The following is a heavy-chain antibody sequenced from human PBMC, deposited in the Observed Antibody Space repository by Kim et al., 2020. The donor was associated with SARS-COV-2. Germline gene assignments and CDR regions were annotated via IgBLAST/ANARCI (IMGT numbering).Heavy chain of an antibody. V-gene: IGHV3-21*01. CDR2: ISSSSSYI. CDR1: GFTFSSYS. CDR3: ARVWDTAMVFYYGMDV. D-gene: IGHD5-18*01. J-gene: IGHJ6*02. Sequence: GGSLRLSCAASGFTFSSYSMNWVRQAPGKGLEWVSSISSSSSYIYYADSVKGRFTISRDNAKNSLYLQMNSLRAEDTAVYYCARVWDTAMVFYYGMDVWGQGTTVTVSS.